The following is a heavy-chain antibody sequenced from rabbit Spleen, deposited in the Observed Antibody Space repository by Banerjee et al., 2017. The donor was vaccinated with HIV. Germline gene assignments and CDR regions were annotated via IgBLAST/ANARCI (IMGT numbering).Heavy chain of an antibody. Sequence: QSLEESGGGLVKPGGTLTLTCKASGVSFSGDSYMCWVRQAPGKGLEWIACIDTGSSGFTYFASWAKGRFTISKTSSTTVTLQMTSLTAADTATYFCARDTSSSFSSYGMDLWGPGTLVTVS. J-gene: IGHJ6*01. D-gene: IGHD1-1*01. CDR3: ARDTSSSFSSYGMDL. CDR1: GVSFSGDSY. CDR2: IDTGSSGFT. V-gene: IGHV1S40*01.